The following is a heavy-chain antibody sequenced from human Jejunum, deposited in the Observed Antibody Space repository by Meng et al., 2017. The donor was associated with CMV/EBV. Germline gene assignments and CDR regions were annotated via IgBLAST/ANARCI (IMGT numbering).Heavy chain of an antibody. V-gene: IGHV1-8*01. Sequence: FTSSGINWVRKVAGQGLEWMGWMDPNSGDTGYAKKLQGRVTMTRNTSIGTAYMELSSLRSEDTAVYYCAQTSSAFWSGYYGNWFDPWGQGTLVTVSS. CDR2: MDPNSGDT. CDR1: FTSSG. J-gene: IGHJ5*02. CDR3: AQTSSAFWSGYYGNWFDP. D-gene: IGHD3-3*01.